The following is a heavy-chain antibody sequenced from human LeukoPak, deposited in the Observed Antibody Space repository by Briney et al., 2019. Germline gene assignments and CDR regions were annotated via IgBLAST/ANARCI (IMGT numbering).Heavy chain of an antibody. Sequence: GGSLRLSRAASGFTFSSYEMNWVRQAPGKGLEGVSYISSSGSTIYYADSVKGRFTISRDNAKNSLYLQMNSLRAEDTAVYYCARDQYDFWSGYYGMDVWGQGTTVTVSS. CDR2: ISSSGSTI. D-gene: IGHD3-3*01. CDR3: ARDQYDFWSGYYGMDV. CDR1: GFTFSSYE. J-gene: IGHJ6*02. V-gene: IGHV3-48*03.